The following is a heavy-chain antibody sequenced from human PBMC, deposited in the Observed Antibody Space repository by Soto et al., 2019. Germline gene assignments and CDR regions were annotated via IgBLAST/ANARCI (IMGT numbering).Heavy chain of an antibody. V-gene: IGHV3-23*01. CDR3: GKAHDNSGHYPFYFDS. J-gene: IGHJ4*02. CDR2: IRGSGGGT. Sequence: QAGGSLRLSCAASGFSLSTYGMSWVRRAPGKGLEWVSAIRGSGGGTYHADSVKGRFTISRDNSKNTLYLQMNNLRVEDTAVYYCGKAHDNSGHYPFYFDSWGQGTLVTVSS. CDR1: GFSLSTYG. D-gene: IGHD3-22*01.